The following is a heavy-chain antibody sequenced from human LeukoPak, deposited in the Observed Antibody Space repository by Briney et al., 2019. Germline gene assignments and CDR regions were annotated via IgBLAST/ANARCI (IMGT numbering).Heavy chain of an antibody. CDR3: AGINDYGDPTGAFDI. V-gene: IGHV3-21*01. CDR1: GFTFSTYS. CDR2: ISSSSSYI. Sequence: GGSLRLSWVAAGFTFSTYSMNWVRQAEGKGLEWVSSISSSSSYIHYADSVKGRFTISRDNAKNSLFLQMNSLRAEDTAVYYCAGINDYGDPTGAFDIWGQGTMVTVSS. J-gene: IGHJ3*02. D-gene: IGHD4-17*01.